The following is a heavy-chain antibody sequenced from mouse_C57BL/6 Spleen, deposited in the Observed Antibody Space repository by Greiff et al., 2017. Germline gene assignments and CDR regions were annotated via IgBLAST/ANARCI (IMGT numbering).Heavy chain of an antibody. CDR1: GFTFSSYA. Sequence: EVQLVESGGGLVKPGGSLKLSCAASGFTFSSYAMSWVRQTPEKRLEWVATISDGGSYTYYPDNVQGRFTISRDNAKNNLYLQMSHLKSEDTAIYYWARFPYYYGSSYGWYFDVWGTGTTVTVSS. CDR3: ARFPYYYGSSYGWYFDV. CDR2: ISDGGSYT. J-gene: IGHJ1*03. D-gene: IGHD1-1*01. V-gene: IGHV5-4*01.